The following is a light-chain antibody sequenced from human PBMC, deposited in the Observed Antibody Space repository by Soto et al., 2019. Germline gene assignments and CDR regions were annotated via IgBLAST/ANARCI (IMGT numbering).Light chain of an antibody. CDR1: QSIGSY. CDR2: DTS. J-gene: IGKJ5*01. Sequence: EIPWTQSPVSLCLSPGERATVSCRAGQSIGSYLAWYQQKPGQAPRLLIYDTSKRATGVPDRFSGGGSGPDFTLTISSLEPEDFAVYYCEQRSACPPLTFGQGTRLEIK. CDR3: EQRSACPPLT. V-gene: IGKV3-11*01.